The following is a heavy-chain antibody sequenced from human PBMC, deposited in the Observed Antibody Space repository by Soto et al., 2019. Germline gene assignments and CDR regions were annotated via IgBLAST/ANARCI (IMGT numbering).Heavy chain of an antibody. CDR3: ARGLRWTRAFDF. Sequence: QLQLQESGPGRVKPSETLSLTCSVSRGYITSSSYSWGWIRQSPGTGLQWIGSMPHTGSTFYNPSLKGRVAISVDTSKTQISLKLSSVTAADTGTYYCARGLRWTRAFDFWGQGTLVAVSS. V-gene: IGHV4-39*01. CDR1: RGYITSSSYS. CDR2: MPHTGST. D-gene: IGHD4-17*01. J-gene: IGHJ4*02.